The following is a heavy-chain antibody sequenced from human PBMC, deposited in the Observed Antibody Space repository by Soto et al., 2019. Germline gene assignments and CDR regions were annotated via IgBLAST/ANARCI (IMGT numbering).Heavy chain of an antibody. CDR1: GFTFSNFE. D-gene: IGHD2-2*01. Sequence: PGGSLRLSCAASGFTFSNFEMHWFRQAPGKGLEWVSYINTAGTTKYYAESVKGRFTISRDNARNSLFLQMNSLSAEDTAVYYCARAECSTPDCLTAYYSYGLDVWGQGTTVTVSS. CDR3: ARAECSTPDCLTAYYSYGLDV. CDR2: INTAGTTK. V-gene: IGHV3-48*03. J-gene: IGHJ6*02.